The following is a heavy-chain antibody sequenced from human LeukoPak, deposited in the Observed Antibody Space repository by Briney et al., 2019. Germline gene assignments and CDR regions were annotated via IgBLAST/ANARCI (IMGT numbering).Heavy chain of an antibody. CDR1: GFTFSSYW. Sequence: PGGSLRLSCAASGFTFSSYWMHWVRQAPGKGLVWVSRINSDGSSTSYADSVKGRFTISRDNAKNTLHLQMSSLRAEDTAVYFCAKGGITYNYYGMDVWGQGTTVTVSS. CDR2: INSDGSST. V-gene: IGHV3-74*01. CDR3: AKGGITYNYYGMDV. D-gene: IGHD3-10*01. J-gene: IGHJ6*02.